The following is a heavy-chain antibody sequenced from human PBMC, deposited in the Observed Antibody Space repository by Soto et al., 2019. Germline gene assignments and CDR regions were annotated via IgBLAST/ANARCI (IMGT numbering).Heavy chain of an antibody. CDR3: ARDPHEYWSSYFLDP. D-gene: IGHD3-3*01. V-gene: IGHV1-18*04. CDR1: GYSFGIFS. Sequence: QVQLVESRGEVKKPGASVKVSCKASGYSFGIFSMNWVRQSPGLGLEWLGWISPYNGKTEIAEKFRGRVSMAMDTSTSTPYMEVRSLTSDDTAVYCCARDPHEYWSSYFLDPCGQGTLVTVSS. J-gene: IGHJ5*02. CDR2: ISPYNGKT.